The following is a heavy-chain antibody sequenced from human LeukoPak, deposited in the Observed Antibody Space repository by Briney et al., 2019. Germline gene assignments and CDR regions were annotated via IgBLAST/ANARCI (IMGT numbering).Heavy chain of an antibody. Sequence: PSETLSLTCAVYGGSFSGYYWSWIRQPPGKGLEWIGGINHSGSTNYNPSRKSRVTISVDTSKNQFSLKLSSVTAADTAVYYCASSILGYCSGGSCYPHYWGQGTLVTVSS. D-gene: IGHD2-15*01. V-gene: IGHV4-34*01. CDR3: ASSILGYCSGGSCYPHY. CDR2: INHSGST. CDR1: GGSFSGYY. J-gene: IGHJ4*02.